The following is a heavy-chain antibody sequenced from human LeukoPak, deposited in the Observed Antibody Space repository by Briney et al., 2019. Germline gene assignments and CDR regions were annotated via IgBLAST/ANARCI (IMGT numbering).Heavy chain of an antibody. CDR3: ARDPAGHWYFDL. Sequence: SETLSLTCIVSGGSINSYYWSWIRQPPGKGLEWIGYIYYSGSTYYNPSLKSRVTISVDTSKNQFSLKLSSVTAADTAVYYCARDPAGHWYFDLWGRGTLVTVSS. V-gene: IGHV4-30-4*08. CDR2: IYYSGST. CDR1: GGSINSYY. J-gene: IGHJ2*01.